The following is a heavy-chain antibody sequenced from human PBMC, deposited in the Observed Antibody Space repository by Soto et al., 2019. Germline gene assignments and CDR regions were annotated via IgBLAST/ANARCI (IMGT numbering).Heavy chain of an antibody. J-gene: IGHJ4*02. CDR1: GGSISSGGYY. CDR3: ARDPGGNYYDSSGDYGPLGYFDY. V-gene: IGHV4-31*03. D-gene: IGHD3-22*01. CDR2: IYYSGST. Sequence: SETLSLTCTVSGGSISSGGYYWSWIRQHPGKGLEWIGYIYYSGSTYYNPSLKSRVTISVDTSKNQFSLKLSSVTAADTAVYYCARDPGGNYYDSSGDYGPLGYFDYWGQGTLVTVS.